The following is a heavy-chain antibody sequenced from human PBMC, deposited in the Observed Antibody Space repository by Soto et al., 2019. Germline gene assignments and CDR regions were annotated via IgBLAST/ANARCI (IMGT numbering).Heavy chain of an antibody. J-gene: IGHJ4*02. D-gene: IGHD6-13*01. CDR1: GYTFTSYY. Sequence: GASVKVSCKASGYTFTSYYMHWVRQAPGQGLEWMGIINPSGGSTSYAQKFQGRVTMTRDTSTSTVYMELSSLRSEDTAVYYCARDVTSFASSWYSDYWGQGTLVTVSS. CDR2: INPSGGST. CDR3: ARDVTSFASSWYSDY. V-gene: IGHV1-46*01.